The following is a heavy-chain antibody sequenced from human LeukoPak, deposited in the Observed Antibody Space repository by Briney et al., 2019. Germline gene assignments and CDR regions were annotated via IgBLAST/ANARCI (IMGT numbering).Heavy chain of an antibody. V-gene: IGHV4-34*01. D-gene: IGHD6-19*01. CDR2: INHSGST. CDR3: ARESSAAVNY. Sequence: SETLSLTCAVYGGSFSGYYWSWIRQPPGKGLEWIGEINHSGSTNYNPSLKSRVTISVDTSKNQFSLKLSSVTAADTAVYYCARESSAAVNYWGQGTLVTVSS. CDR1: GGSFSGYY. J-gene: IGHJ4*02.